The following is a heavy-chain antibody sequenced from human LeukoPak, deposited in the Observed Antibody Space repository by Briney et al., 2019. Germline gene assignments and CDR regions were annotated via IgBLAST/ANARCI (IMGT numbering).Heavy chain of an antibody. V-gene: IGHV3-7*04. CDR2: IKQDGSEK. CDR3: ARGLLVAAGIDY. Sequence: GGSLRLSCAASGFTFSSYAMTWVRQAPGKGLEWVANIKQDGSEKNHVDSVKGRFTISRDNAKNSLYLQMNSLRAEDSALYYCARGLLVAAGIDYWGQGALVTVSS. D-gene: IGHD6-13*01. CDR1: GFTFSSYA. J-gene: IGHJ4*02.